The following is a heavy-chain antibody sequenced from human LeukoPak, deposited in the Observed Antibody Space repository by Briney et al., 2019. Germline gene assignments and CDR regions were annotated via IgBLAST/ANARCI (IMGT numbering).Heavy chain of an antibody. J-gene: IGHJ3*02. CDR3: AREIAAAGTKNAFDI. CDR2: ISSSGSTI. CDR1: GFTFSSCW. V-gene: IGHV3-48*04. Sequence: PGGSLRLSCAASGFTFSSCWMSWVRQAPGKGLEWVSYISSSGSTIYYADSVKGRFTISRDNAKNSLYLQMNSLRAEDTAVYYCAREIAAAGTKNAFDIWGQGTMVTVSS. D-gene: IGHD6-13*01.